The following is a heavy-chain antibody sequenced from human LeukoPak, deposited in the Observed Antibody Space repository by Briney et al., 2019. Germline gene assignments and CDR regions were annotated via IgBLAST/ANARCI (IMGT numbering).Heavy chain of an antibody. Sequence: ASVKVSCKASGYTFTSYDINWVRQATGQRLEWMGWMNPNSGNTGYAQKFQGRVTMTRNTSISTAYMELSSLRSEDTAVYYCARLTGPDIVVVPAAYGMDVWGQGTTVTVSS. CDR3: ARLTGPDIVVVPAAYGMDV. CDR1: GYTFTSYD. CDR2: MNPNSGNT. V-gene: IGHV1-8*01. J-gene: IGHJ6*02. D-gene: IGHD2-2*01.